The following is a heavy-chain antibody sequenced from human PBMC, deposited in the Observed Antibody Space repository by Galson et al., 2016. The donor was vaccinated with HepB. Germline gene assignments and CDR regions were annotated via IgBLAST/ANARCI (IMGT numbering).Heavy chain of an antibody. J-gene: IGHJ3*02. V-gene: IGHV5-10-1*01. D-gene: IGHD3-10*01. CDR3: ASGGFIMFRGAKASDAFDI. CDR1: GYRFTSYW. CDR2: IDPSDSYI. Sequence: QSGAEVKKPGESLRISCKASGYRFTSYWISWVRQMPGKGLEWMGRIDPSDSYINYSPSFQGHVSISADKSISTAYLQWTSLKASDTAMYYCASGGFIMFRGAKASDAFDIRSQGTMVTVSS.